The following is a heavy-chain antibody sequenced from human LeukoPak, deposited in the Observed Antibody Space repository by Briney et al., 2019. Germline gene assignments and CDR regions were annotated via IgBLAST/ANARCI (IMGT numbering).Heavy chain of an antibody. CDR1: GFTFSDYY. J-gene: IGHJ4*02. V-gene: IGHV3-23*01. CDR2: ISGSGGST. D-gene: IGHD3-10*01. Sequence: GGSLRLSCAASGFTFSDYYMSWIRQAPGKGLEWVSAISGSGGSTYYADSVKGRFTISRDNSKNTLYLQMNSLRAEDTAVYYCAKDAVLLWFGESKSPLDYFDYWGQGTLVTVSS. CDR3: AKDAVLLWFGESKSPLDYFDY.